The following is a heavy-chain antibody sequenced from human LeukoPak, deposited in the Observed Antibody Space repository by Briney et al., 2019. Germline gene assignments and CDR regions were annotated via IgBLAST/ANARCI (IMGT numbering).Heavy chain of an antibody. D-gene: IGHD5-24*01. V-gene: IGHV4-59*01. J-gene: IGHJ4*02. CDR1: GGSISSYY. CDR3: ARESWLHSFFDY. CDR2: IYYSGST. Sequence: PSETLSLTCTVSGGSISSYYWSWLRQPPGKGLEWIGYIYYSGSTNYNPSLKSRVTISVDTSKNQSSLKLSSGTAADTAVYYCARESWLHSFFDYWGQGTLVTVSS.